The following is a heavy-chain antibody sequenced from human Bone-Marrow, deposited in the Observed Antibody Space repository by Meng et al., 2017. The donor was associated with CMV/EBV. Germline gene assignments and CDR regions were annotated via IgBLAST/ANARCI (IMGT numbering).Heavy chain of an antibody. Sequence: ASVKVSCKASGYTFTSYYMHWVRQAPGQGLEWMGIINPSGGSTSYAQKFQGRVTMTRDTSTSTVYMELSSLRSEDTAVYYGARDERLAIFPPEGMDVWGQGTTVTVSS. V-gene: IGHV1-46*01. CDR2: INPSGGST. J-gene: IGHJ6*02. D-gene: IGHD3-9*01. CDR1: GYTFTSYY. CDR3: ARDERLAIFPPEGMDV.